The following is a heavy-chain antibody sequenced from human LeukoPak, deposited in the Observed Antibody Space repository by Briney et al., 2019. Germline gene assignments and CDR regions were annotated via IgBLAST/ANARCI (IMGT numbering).Heavy chain of an antibody. CDR1: GGSISSGGYY. CDR3: AREGGQEWSVAFDI. V-gene: IGHV4-30-2*01. Sequence: PSQTLSLTCTVSGGSISSGGYYWSWIRQPPGKGLEWIGYIYHSGSTYYNPSLKSRVTISVDRSKNQFSLKLSSVTAADTAVYYCAREGGQEWSVAFDIWGQGTMVTVSS. D-gene: IGHD3-3*01. J-gene: IGHJ3*02. CDR2: IYHSGST.